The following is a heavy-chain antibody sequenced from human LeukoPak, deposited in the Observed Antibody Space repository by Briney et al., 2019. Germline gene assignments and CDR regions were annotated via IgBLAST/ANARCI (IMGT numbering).Heavy chain of an antibody. J-gene: IGHJ4*02. V-gene: IGHV1-69*05. CDR3: AREKYDSSGYYSLCFDY. CDR1: GYTFTSYG. CDR2: IIPIFGTA. D-gene: IGHD3-22*01. Sequence: SVKVSCKASGYTFTSYGISWVRQAPGQGLEWMGGIIPIFGTANYAQKFQGRVTITTDESTSTAYMELSSLRSEDTAVYYCAREKYDSSGYYSLCFDYWGQGTLVTVSS.